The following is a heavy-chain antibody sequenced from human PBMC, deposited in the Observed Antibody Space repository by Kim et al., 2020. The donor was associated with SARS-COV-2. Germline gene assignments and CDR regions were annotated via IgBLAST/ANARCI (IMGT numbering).Heavy chain of an antibody. CDR3: ANDLSWLAMVN. D-gene: IGHD6-19*01. V-gene: IGHV3-23*01. CDR1: GFSFSSYA. Sequence: GGSLRLSCAASGFSFSSYAMSWVRQAPGKGLEWVSAISCSGGSTYYADSVKGRFTISRDNSKNTLYLQMNSLRAEEDTAVYYCANDLSWLAMVNWGQGTLVTVSS. J-gene: IGHJ4*02. CDR2: ISCSGGST.